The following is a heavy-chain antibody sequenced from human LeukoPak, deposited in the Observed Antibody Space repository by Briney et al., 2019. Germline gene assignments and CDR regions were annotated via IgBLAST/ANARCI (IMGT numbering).Heavy chain of an antibody. V-gene: IGHV3-48*03. CDR3: ARRTTGDDY. J-gene: IGHJ4*02. CDR2: ISSSGLTM. CDR1: GFTSSNYE. D-gene: IGHD4-17*01. Sequence: GGSLRLSCAASGFTSSNYEMNWVRQAPGRGLEWVSYISSSGLTMYYADSVKGRFTISRDNAKNSLYLQMNSLRAEDTAVYYCARRTTGDDYWGQGTLVTVSS.